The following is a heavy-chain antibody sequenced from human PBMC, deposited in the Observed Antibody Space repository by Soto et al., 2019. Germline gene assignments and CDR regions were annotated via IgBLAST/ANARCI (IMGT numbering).Heavy chain of an antibody. Sequence: EVQLWESGGGLVQPGGSLRLSCAVSGFTFSSYVMTWVRQAPGKGLEWVSAISGTGGTYYADSVNGRFTISSDNSKTALYLQMNSLRDEDTAVYYCATDRRGAYCRGGTCYSPDYWGQGTLVIVSS. D-gene: IGHD2-15*01. CDR2: ISGTGGT. CDR1: GFTFSSYV. CDR3: ATDRRGAYCRGGTCYSPDY. J-gene: IGHJ4*02. V-gene: IGHV3-23*01.